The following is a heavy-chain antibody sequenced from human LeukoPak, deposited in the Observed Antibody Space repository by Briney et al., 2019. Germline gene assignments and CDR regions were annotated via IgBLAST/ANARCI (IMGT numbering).Heavy chain of an antibody. V-gene: IGHV3-23*01. CDR2: ISGSGGST. CDR3: AKDRSGYYPLGVGS. CDR1: GFTYTSYA. Sequence: GGSLRLSCAASGFTYTSYAMSWVRQAPGKGLEWVSAISGSGGSTYYADSVKGRFTIPRDNSKRTLHLQMDSLRAEDTAVYYCAKDRSGYYPLGVGSWGQGTLVTVSS. D-gene: IGHD3-22*01. J-gene: IGHJ5*02.